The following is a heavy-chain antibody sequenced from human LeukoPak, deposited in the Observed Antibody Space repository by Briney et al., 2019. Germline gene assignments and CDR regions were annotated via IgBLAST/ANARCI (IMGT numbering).Heavy chain of an antibody. D-gene: IGHD6-6*01. CDR1: GGSISSSSYY. CDR2: IYYSGGT. V-gene: IGHV4-61*05. J-gene: IGHJ4*02. CDR3: ARHGSYSSSPGFDY. Sequence: RTSETLSLTCTVSGGSISSSSYYWSWLRQPPGKRLEWIAYIYYSGGTNYNPSLKSRVTISVDTSKNQFSLKLTSVTAADTAVYYCARHGSYSSSPGFDYWGQGTLVTVSS.